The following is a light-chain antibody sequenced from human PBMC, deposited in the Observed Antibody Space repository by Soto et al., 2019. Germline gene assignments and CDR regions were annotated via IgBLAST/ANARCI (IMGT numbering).Light chain of an antibody. CDR2: DVS. CDR1: QDISNS. J-gene: IGKJ1*01. Sequence: DIQLTQSPASLSASVGDRVTISCQASQDISNSINWFQHRPGKAPKLLIYDVSALKRGVPPRFSGSGSGTEFTLTISSLQPDDFATYYCQQYDSFSVTFGQGTKVDIK. CDR3: QQYDSFSVT. V-gene: IGKV1-33*01.